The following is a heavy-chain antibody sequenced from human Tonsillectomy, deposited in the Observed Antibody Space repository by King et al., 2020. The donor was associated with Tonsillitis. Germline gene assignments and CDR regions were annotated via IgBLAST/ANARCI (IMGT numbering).Heavy chain of an antibody. D-gene: IGHD3-3*01. Sequence: VTLKESGPALVKPTQTLTLTCTFSGFSLSTSGMCVSWIRQPPGKALEWLARIDWDDDKYYSTSLKTRLTNSKDTSKNQVVLTMTNMDPVDTATYYCARTHAFGVFNDYWGQGTLVTVSS. CDR1: GFSLSTSGMC. V-gene: IGHV2-70*15. CDR2: IDWDDDK. CDR3: ARTHAFGVFNDY. J-gene: IGHJ4*02.